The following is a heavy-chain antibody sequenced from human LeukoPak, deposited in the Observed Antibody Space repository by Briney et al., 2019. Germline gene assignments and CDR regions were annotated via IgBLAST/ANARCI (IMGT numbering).Heavy chain of an antibody. D-gene: IGHD3-16*01. J-gene: IGHJ4*02. Sequence: TGGSLRLSCAASGFTFSSYEMNLVRQAPGKGLVWVSRINSDGSTTSYADSVKGRFTISRDNAKNTLYLHMNSLRAEDTAVYYCARDLRGIGDETAYWGQGTLVTVSS. CDR2: INSDGSTT. V-gene: IGHV3-74*01. CDR3: ARDLRGIGDETAY. CDR1: GFTFSSYE.